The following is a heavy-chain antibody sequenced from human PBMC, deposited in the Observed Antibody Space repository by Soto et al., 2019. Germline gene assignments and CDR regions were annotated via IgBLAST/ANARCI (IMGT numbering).Heavy chain of an antibody. V-gene: IGHV3-30*18. CDR2: ISYDGSNK. CDR3: AKDGGIGATVTP. J-gene: IGHJ5*02. Sequence: QVQLVESGGGVVQPGRSLRLSCAASGFTFSSYGMHWVRQAPGKGLEWVAVISYDGSNKYYADSVKGRFTISRDNSKNTLYLQMNSLRAEDTAVYYCAKDGGIGATVTPWGQGTLVTVSS. CDR1: GFTFSSYG. D-gene: IGHD4-17*01.